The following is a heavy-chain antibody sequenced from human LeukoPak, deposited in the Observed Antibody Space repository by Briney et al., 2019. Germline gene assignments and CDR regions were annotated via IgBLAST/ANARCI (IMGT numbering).Heavy chain of an antibody. CDR1: GFTFSSYW. J-gene: IGHJ4*02. Sequence: PGGSLRLSCAATGFTFSSYWMHGVHQAPGKGLVWVSRIKSDGISTSYADSVKGRFTISRDNAKNTVYLQMSSLRGDDTAVYYCGRDLERWGPGTLVTVSA. D-gene: IGHD5-24*01. CDR2: IKSDGIST. V-gene: IGHV3-74*01. CDR3: GRDLER.